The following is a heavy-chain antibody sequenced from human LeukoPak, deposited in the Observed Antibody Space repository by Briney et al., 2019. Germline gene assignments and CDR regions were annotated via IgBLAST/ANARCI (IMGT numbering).Heavy chain of an antibody. V-gene: IGHV1-24*01. Sequence: GASVKVSCKVSGYTLTELSMHWVRHAPGKGLEWMGGFDPEDGETIYAQKFQGRVTMTEDTSTDTAYMELSSLRSEDTAVYYCATLVGATSRMNWFDRWGQGTLVTVSS. J-gene: IGHJ5*02. CDR1: GYTLTELS. CDR2: FDPEDGET. D-gene: IGHD1-26*01. CDR3: ATLVGATSRMNWFDR.